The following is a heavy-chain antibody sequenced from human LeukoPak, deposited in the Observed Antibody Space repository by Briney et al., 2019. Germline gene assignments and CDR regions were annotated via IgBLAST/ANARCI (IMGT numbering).Heavy chain of an antibody. CDR1: GGSFSGYY. CDR3: ARGYSSSWYGRTDWFDP. CDR2: IYYSGST. D-gene: IGHD6-13*01. J-gene: IGHJ5*02. Sequence: SETLSLTCAVYGGSFSGYYWSWIRQPPGKGLEWIGYIYYSGSTNYNPSLKSRVTISVDTSKNQFSLKLSSVTAADTAVYYCARGYSSSWYGRTDWFDPWGQGTLVTVSS. V-gene: IGHV4-59*01.